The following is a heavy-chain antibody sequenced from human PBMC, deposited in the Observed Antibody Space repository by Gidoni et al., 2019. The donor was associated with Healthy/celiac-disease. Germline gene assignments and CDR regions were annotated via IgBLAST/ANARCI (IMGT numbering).Heavy chain of an antibody. J-gene: IGHJ6*02. D-gene: IGHD3-22*01. CDR3: TTDPTLLRHNHHYGMDV. V-gene: IGHV3-15*07. CDR2: IKSKTDGGTT. Sequence: EVQLVESGGGLVKPGGSLRLSCSASGFTFSNAWLNWVRQAPGKGLEWVGRIKSKTDGGTTDYAAPVKGRFTISRDDSKNTLYLQMNSLKTEDTAVYYCTTDPTLLRHNHHYGMDVWGQGTTVTVSS. CDR1: GFTFSNAW.